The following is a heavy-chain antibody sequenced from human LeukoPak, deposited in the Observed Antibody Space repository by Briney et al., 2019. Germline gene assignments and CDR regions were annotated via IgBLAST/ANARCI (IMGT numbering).Heavy chain of an antibody. CDR2: INHSGST. J-gene: IGHJ4*02. CDR1: GGSFSGYY. V-gene: IGHV4-34*01. Sequence: PSETLSLTCAVYGGSFSGYYWSWIRQPPGKGLEWIGEINHSGSTNYNPSLKSRVTISVDTSKNQFSLKLSSVTAADTAVYYCASSAYCGGDCSSLPYYFKYWGQGTLVTVSS. CDR3: ASSAYCGGDCSSLPYYFKY. D-gene: IGHD2-21*02.